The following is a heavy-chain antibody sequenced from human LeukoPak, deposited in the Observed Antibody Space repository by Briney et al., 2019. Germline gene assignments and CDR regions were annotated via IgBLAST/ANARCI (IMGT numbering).Heavy chain of an antibody. D-gene: IGHD3-22*01. Sequence: PSETLSLTCTVSGGSISSYYWSWIRQPPGKGLEWIGYIYYSGSTNYNPSLKSRVTISVDTSKNQFSLKLSSVTAADTAEYYCARDRYDSSGYYRSNAFDIWGQGTMVTVSS. CDR3: ARDRYDSSGYYRSNAFDI. J-gene: IGHJ3*02. V-gene: IGHV4-59*01. CDR2: IYYSGST. CDR1: GGSISSYY.